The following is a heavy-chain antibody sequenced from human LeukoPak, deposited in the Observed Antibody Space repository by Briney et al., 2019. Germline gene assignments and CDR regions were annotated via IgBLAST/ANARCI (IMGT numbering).Heavy chain of an antibody. CDR1: GFTFSSYA. CDR3: ASGPSGSYHY. Sequence: AGGSLRLSCAASGFTFSSYAMSWVRQAPGKGLEWVSAISGNGGNTYYADSVKGRFTISRDNSKNTLYLQMNSLRAEDTAVYYCASGPSGSYHYWGQGTLVTVPS. CDR2: ISGNGGNT. D-gene: IGHD1-26*01. J-gene: IGHJ4*02. V-gene: IGHV3-23*01.